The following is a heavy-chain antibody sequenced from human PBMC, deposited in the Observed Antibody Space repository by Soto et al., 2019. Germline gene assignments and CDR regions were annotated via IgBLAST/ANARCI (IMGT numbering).Heavy chain of an antibody. Sequence: QLQLVQSGGEVKKPGASVRVSCEAYGYPFSKYGISWIRQAPGQGLEWMGWIKPDNGNTDYAQKFQGRVTMTTDTSSNTAYMDLRSLRSYDTAVYYCATSYDSGFDPWGQGTLVSVSS. V-gene: IGHV1-18*04. CDR3: ATSYDSGFDP. J-gene: IGHJ5*02. CDR1: GYPFSKYG. D-gene: IGHD5-12*01. CDR2: IKPDNGNT.